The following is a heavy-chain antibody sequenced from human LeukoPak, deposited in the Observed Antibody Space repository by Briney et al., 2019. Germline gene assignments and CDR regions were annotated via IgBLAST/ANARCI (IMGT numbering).Heavy chain of an antibody. CDR2: ISGSGGST. CDR1: GFTFSGYA. J-gene: IGHJ4*02. V-gene: IGHV3-23*01. CDR3: ARRGTQPMATIKGYLDY. D-gene: IGHD5-24*01. Sequence: GGSLRLSCAASGFTFSGYAMSWVRQAPGKGLEWVSAISGSGGSTYYADSVKGRFTISRDNSKNTLYLQMNSLRAEDTAVYYCARRGTQPMATIKGYLDYWGQGTLVTVSS.